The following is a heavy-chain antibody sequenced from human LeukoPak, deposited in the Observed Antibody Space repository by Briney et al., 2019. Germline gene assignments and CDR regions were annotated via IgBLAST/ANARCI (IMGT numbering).Heavy chain of an antibody. CDR2: IIPIFGTA. CDR3: ARWNGYFDL. D-gene: IGHD1-1*01. J-gene: IGHJ2*01. V-gene: IGHV1-69*13. Sequence: ASVTVSFTASAGTFSIYAISWVRQAPGQGLEWMGGIIPIFGTANYAQKFQGRVTITADESTSTAYMELSSLRSEDTAVYYCARWNGYFDLWGRGTLVTVSS. CDR1: AGTFSIYA.